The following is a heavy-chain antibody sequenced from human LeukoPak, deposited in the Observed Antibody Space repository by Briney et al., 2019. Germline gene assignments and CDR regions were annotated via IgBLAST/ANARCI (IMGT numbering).Heavy chain of an antibody. D-gene: IGHD3-9*01. V-gene: IGHV3-33*01. Sequence: GGSLRLSCAASGFTFSSYGMHRVRQAPGKGLEWVAVIWYDGSNKYYADSVKGRFTISRDNSKNTLYLQMNSLRAEDTAVYYCARDRRFDWPDYWGQGTLVTVSS. CDR1: GFTFSSYG. J-gene: IGHJ4*02. CDR3: ARDRRFDWPDY. CDR2: IWYDGSNK.